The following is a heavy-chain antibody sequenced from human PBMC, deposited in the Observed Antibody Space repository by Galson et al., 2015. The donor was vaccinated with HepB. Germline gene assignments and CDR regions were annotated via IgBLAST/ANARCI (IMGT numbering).Heavy chain of an antibody. CDR1: GYTFTSYG. V-gene: IGHV1-18*01. CDR2: ISAYNGNT. D-gene: IGHD6-19*01. J-gene: IGHJ4*02. CDR3: ARDPTVSVAGALRY. Sequence: SVKVSCKASGYTFTSYGISWVRQAPGQGLEWMGWISAYNGNTNYAQKLQGRVTMTTDTSTSTAYMELRSLRSDDTAVYYYARDPTVSVAGALRYWGQGTLVTVSS.